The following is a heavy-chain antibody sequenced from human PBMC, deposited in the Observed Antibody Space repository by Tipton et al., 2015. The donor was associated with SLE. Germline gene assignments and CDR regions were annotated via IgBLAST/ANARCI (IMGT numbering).Heavy chain of an antibody. V-gene: IGHV1-2*02. Sequence: QLVQSGAEVKKPGASMKVSCRASEYTFTGYYIHWVRQAPGQGLEWIGWINPNTGGTNYGQKFQGRVTMTRDTSSKTAYLDLSSLRSDDTAVYYCARASLHYYDSSGSTDAFEIWGQGTVVTVSS. CDR2: INPNTGGT. J-gene: IGHJ3*02. D-gene: IGHD3-22*01. CDR1: EYTFTGYY. CDR3: ARASLHYYDSSGSTDAFEI.